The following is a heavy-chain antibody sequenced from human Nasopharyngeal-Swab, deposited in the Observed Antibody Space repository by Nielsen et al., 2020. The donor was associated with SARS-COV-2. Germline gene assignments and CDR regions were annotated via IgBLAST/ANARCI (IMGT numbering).Heavy chain of an antibody. Sequence: GGSLILSCEASGFTFSSYAMSWVRHAQAKGLEWVSAISTGAVSTFYAASVKGRFTISRDDSRTTLYLQMNSLRAEDTAVYYCARHQGSSGWFFFDFWGQGTLVTVSS. CDR1: GFTFSSYA. CDR2: ISTGAVST. V-gene: IGHV3-23*01. D-gene: IGHD6-19*01. J-gene: IGHJ4*02. CDR3: ARHQGSSGWFFFDF.